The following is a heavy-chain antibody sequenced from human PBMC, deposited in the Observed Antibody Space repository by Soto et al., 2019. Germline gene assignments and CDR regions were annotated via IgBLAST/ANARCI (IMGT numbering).Heavy chain of an antibody. D-gene: IGHD6-19*01. CDR1: GGSISSSSYY. CDR3: ASSPPWYSSGWYFDY. Sequence: SETLSLTCTVSGGSISSSSYYWGWIRQPPGKGLEWIGSIYYSGSTFYNPSLKSRVTISVDTSKNQFPLKLSSVTAADTAVYYCASSPPWYSSGWYFDYWGQGTLVTVSS. CDR2: IYYSGST. J-gene: IGHJ4*02. V-gene: IGHV4-39*01.